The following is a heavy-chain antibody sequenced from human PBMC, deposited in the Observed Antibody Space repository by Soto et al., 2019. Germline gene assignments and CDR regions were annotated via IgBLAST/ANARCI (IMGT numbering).Heavy chain of an antibody. CDR2: INHSGST. Sequence: PSETLSLTCAVYGGSFSGYYWSWIRQPPGKGLEWIGEINHSGSTNYNPSLKSRVTISVDTSKNQFSLKLSSVTAADTAVYYCARAGEQLVQWYYYYYGMDVWGQGTTVTVSS. D-gene: IGHD6-6*01. V-gene: IGHV4-34*01. CDR1: GGSFSGYY. J-gene: IGHJ6*02. CDR3: ARAGEQLVQWYYYYYGMDV.